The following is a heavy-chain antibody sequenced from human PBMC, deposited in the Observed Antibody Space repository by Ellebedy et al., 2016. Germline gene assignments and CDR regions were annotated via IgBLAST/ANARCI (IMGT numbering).Heavy chain of an antibody. J-gene: IGHJ4*02. V-gene: IGHV4-4*07. Sequence: SETLSLXCSVSGGSISGYYWTWIRQPAGKGLEWIGHVYYSGSINENPSLKGRVTMSVDTSKRQFSLKLSSVTAADTAVYYCARDNVKITAFDSWGPGTPVTVSS. CDR2: VYYSGSI. CDR1: GGSISGYY. D-gene: IGHD3-16*01. CDR3: ARDNVKITAFDS.